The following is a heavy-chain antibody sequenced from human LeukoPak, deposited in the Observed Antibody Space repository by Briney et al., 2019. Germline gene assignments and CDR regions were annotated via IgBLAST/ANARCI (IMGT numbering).Heavy chain of an antibody. Sequence: GGSLRLSCAASGFTFSSYWMHWVRQDPGKGLVWVSRINYDETTTTYADSVKGRFTISRDNAKNTLYLQMNSLRAEDTAVYYCVRSHQGGFDYWGREPWSPSPQ. CDR2: INYDETTT. J-gene: IGHJ4*02. V-gene: IGHV3-74*01. CDR1: GFTFSSYW. D-gene: IGHD2-2*01. CDR3: VRSHQGGFDY.